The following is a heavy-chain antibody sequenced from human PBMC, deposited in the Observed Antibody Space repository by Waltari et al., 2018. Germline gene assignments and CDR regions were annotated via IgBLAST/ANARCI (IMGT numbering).Heavy chain of an antibody. V-gene: IGHV3-30-3*01. D-gene: IGHD3-22*01. CDR1: GFTFSSSA. J-gene: IGHJ3*02. CDR3: ARELEPAYYDSSGLFDI. Sequence: QVQLVESGGGVVQPGRSLRLSCAASGFTFSSSAMHWVRQAPGKGLEWGAGISYYGSNKYCADTGKGRFTISRDNAKNTLYLQMNSLRAEDTAVYYCARELEPAYYDSSGLFDIWGQGTMVTVSS. CDR2: ISYYGSNK.